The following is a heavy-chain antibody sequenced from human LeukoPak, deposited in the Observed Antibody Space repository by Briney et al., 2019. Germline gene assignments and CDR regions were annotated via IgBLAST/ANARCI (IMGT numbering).Heavy chain of an antibody. CDR3: ARVYGSGKSARHFYYYYYMDV. Sequence: SVKVSCKASGGTFSSYAISWVRQAPGQGLEWMGGIIPILGTANYAQKFQGRVTITADESTSTAYMELSSLRSEDTAVYYCARVYGSGKSARHFYYYYYMDVWGKGTTVTVSS. V-gene: IGHV1-69*01. CDR1: GGTFSSYA. CDR2: IIPILGTA. D-gene: IGHD3-10*01. J-gene: IGHJ6*03.